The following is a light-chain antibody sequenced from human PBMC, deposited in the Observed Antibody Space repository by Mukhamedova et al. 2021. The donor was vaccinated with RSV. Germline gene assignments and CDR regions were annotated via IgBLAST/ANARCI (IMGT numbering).Light chain of an antibody. CDR1: QSVSSN. J-gene: IGKJ2*02. V-gene: IGKV3-15*01. CDR2: GAS. CDR3: QQYSGT. Sequence: GERATLSCRASQSVSSNLAWYQQKPGQAPRLLIYGASTRATGIPARFSGSGSGTEFTLTISSLQSEDFAVYYCQQYSGTFGQGTKL.